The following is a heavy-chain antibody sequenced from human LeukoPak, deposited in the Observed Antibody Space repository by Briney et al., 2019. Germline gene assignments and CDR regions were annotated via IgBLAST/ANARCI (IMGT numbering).Heavy chain of an antibody. J-gene: IGHJ4*02. V-gene: IGHV1-18*01. Sequence: GASVKVSCKASGYTFSEYYIHWVRQAPGQGLEWMGWISAYNGNTKYAQKFQGRVNMTTDTSTSTVYINLRSLRSDDTAVYYCARGRNCYGSGKNFDYWGQGTLITVSS. CDR1: GYTFSEYY. CDR2: ISAYNGNT. D-gene: IGHD3-10*01. CDR3: ARGRNCYGSGKNFDY.